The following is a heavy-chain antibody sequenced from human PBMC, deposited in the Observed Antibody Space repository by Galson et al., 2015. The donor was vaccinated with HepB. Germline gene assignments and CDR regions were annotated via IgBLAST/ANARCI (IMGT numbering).Heavy chain of an antibody. V-gene: IGHV3-11*01. CDR3: ARAQNYYDLGTIIDY. CDR2: MSGSGGRI. J-gene: IGHJ4*02. Sequence: SLRLSCAASGFTFSDYYMSWIRQAPGKGLEWVSYMSGSGGRIYYADSVKGRFTISRDNGKKSLYLQMNSLRVEDSAVYFCARAQNYYDLGTIIDYWGQGTLVTVSS. CDR1: GFTFSDYY. D-gene: IGHD3-22*01.